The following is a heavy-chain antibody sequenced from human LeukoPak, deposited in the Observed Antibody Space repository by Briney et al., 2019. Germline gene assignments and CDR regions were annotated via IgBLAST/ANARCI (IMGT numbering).Heavy chain of an antibody. CDR3: ASGGR. D-gene: IGHD2-15*01. Sequence: GGSLRLSCAASGFTFDDYAMHWVRQAPGKGLEWVSGISWNSGSIGYADSVKGRFTISRDNAQNSLYLQMNSLSPEDTAVYYCASGGRWGQGTLVTVSS. CDR2: ISWNSGSI. V-gene: IGHV3-9*01. CDR1: GFTFDDYA. J-gene: IGHJ4*02.